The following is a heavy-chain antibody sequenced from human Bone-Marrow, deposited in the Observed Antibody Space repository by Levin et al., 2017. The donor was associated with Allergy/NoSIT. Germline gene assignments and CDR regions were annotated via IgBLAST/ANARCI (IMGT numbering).Heavy chain of an antibody. CDR3: ARAPSPLYIDY. D-gene: IGHD2-2*02. Sequence: SVKVSCKTSGDTFSNSAISWVRQAPGQGLEWVGGIIPLFGTTNYAQKFQDRVTITADISTSTAYMDFSSLTSEDTAVYYCARAPSPLYIDYWGQGTLVTISS. J-gene: IGHJ4*02. CDR2: IIPLFGTT. CDR1: GDTFSNSA. V-gene: IGHV1-69*06.